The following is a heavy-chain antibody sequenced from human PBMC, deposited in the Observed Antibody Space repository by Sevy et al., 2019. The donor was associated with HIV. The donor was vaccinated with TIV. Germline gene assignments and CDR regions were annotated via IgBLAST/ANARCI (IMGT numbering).Heavy chain of an antibody. CDR3: AREAKLGAPLGY. CDR2: IYGSGST. CDR1: GGSISLYY. V-gene: IGHV4-4*07. Sequence: SETLSLTCTVSGGSISLYYWSWIRQPAGKGLEWIGHIYGSGSTSYNPSLKSRVTMSVDTSQNQISLKLTSVIAADTAVYYCAREAKLGAPLGYWGQGTLVTVSS. D-gene: IGHD3-16*01. J-gene: IGHJ4*02.